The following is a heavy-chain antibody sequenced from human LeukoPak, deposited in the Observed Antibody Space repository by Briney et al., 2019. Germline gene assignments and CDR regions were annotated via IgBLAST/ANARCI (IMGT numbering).Heavy chain of an antibody. D-gene: IGHD2-8*01. V-gene: IGHV1-18*01. Sequence: GASVTVSCKASGYTFTSYGISWVRQAPGQGLEWMGWISAYNGNTNYAQKLQGRVTMTTDTSTSAAYMELRSLRSDDTAVYYCARYLGYCTNDVCYKRSWHFDLWGRGTLVTVSS. CDR2: ISAYNGNT. J-gene: IGHJ2*01. CDR3: ARYLGYCTNDVCYKRSWHFDL. CDR1: GYTFTSYG.